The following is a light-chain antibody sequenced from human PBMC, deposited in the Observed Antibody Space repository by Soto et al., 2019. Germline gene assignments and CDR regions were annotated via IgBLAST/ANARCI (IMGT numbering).Light chain of an antibody. CDR1: QSVSSSY. CDR3: QQYGSSPRVT. V-gene: IGKV3-20*01. CDR2: GAS. Sequence: EIVLTQSPGTLSLSPGERATLSCRASQSVSSSYVAWYQQKPGQAPRLLIYGASSRATGIPDMFSGSGSGTDFTLTISRLEPEVFAVYYCQQYGSSPRVTFGQGTRLEIK. J-gene: IGKJ5*01.